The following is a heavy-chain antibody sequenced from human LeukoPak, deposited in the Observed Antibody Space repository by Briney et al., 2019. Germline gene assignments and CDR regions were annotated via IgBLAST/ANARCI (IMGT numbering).Heavy chain of an antibody. Sequence: GGSLRLSCAASGFSFSNYAMVWARQAPGKGLEYVSTITNNGGSTFYANSVKGRFTISRDNSENTLYLQMGSLRAEDMAVYHCARETAARKDVCGFDYWGQGTLVTVSS. D-gene: IGHD6-6*01. CDR1: GFSFSNYA. J-gene: IGHJ4*02. V-gene: IGHV3-64*01. CDR3: ARETAARKDVCGFDY. CDR2: ITNNGGST.